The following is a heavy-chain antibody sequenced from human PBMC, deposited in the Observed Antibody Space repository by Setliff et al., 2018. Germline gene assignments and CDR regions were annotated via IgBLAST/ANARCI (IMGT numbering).Heavy chain of an antibody. CDR2: ISAYNGNT. CDR3: AREGVDTRSSTDYRYYMDV. CDR1: GYTLSKYY. Sequence: ASVKVSCKASGYTLSKYYMHWVRQAPGQGLEWMGWISAYNGNTNYAQKFQGRVTMTTDTSTSTAYMELRSLRSDDTAVYYCAREGVDTRSSTDYRYYMDVWGKGTTVTVSS. D-gene: IGHD5-18*01. V-gene: IGHV1-18*04. J-gene: IGHJ6*03.